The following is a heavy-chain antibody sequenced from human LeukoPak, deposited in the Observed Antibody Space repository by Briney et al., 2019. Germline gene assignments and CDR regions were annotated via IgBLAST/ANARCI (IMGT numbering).Heavy chain of an antibody. V-gene: IGHV1-18*01. CDR2: ISAYNGNT. CDR1: GGTFSSYA. J-gene: IGHJ4*02. Sequence: GVSVKASCKASGGTFSSYAISWVRQAPGQGLEWMGWISAYNGNTNYAQKLQGRVTMTTDTSTSTAYMELRSLRSDDTAVYYCARDARWELHNFDYWGQGTLVTVSS. D-gene: IGHD1-26*01. CDR3: ARDARWELHNFDY.